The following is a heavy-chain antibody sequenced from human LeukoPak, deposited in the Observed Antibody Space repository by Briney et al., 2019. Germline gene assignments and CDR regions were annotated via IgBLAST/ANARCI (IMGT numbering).Heavy chain of an antibody. Sequence: PSETLSLTCTVSGGSIRSYCWSWIRQPAGKGLEWIGRMDPSGNSNYKPSLKSRVTMSADTSKNQFSLNLSSVTAADTAVYYCARDSSGYYFFDWYFDLWGRGTLVTVPS. CDR1: GGSIRSYC. J-gene: IGHJ2*01. V-gene: IGHV4-4*07. D-gene: IGHD3-22*01. CDR2: MDPSGNS. CDR3: ARDSSGYYFFDWYFDL.